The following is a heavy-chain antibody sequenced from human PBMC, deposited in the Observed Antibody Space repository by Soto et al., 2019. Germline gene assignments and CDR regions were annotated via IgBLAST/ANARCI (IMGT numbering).Heavy chain of an antibody. V-gene: IGHV1-69*01. CDR2: IIPIFGTA. Sequence: QVQLVQSGAEVKKPGSSVKVSCKASGSTFSSYAISWVRQAPGQGLEWMGGIIPIFGTANYAQKFQGRVTITADESTSTAYMELSSLRSEDTAVYYCARVVVVVAATVYYYYGMDVWGQGTTVTVSS. CDR1: GSTFSSYA. CDR3: ARVVVVVAATVYYYYGMDV. D-gene: IGHD2-15*01. J-gene: IGHJ6*02.